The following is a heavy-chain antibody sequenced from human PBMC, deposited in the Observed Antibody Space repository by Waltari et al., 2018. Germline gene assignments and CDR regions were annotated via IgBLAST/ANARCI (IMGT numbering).Heavy chain of an antibody. CDR3: ATSLAAAGND. Sequence: EVQLVASGGGLVQPGGSLRLSCAVCGFTFSPSGMSWVRQAPGKGVECVGNINGDGSAKYYVDSVKGRFTISRDNAQNSLYLQMSSLRAEDTAVYYCATSLAAAGNDWGQGTLVTVSS. J-gene: IGHJ4*02. V-gene: IGHV3-7*01. CDR2: INGDGSAK. D-gene: IGHD6-13*01. CDR1: GFTFSPSG.